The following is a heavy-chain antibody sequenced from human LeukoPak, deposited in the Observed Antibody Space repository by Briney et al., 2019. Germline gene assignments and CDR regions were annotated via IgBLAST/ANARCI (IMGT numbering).Heavy chain of an antibody. V-gene: IGHV5-51*01. D-gene: IGHD3-3*01. Sequence: GASVKVSCKASGYTFTSYWIGWVRQMPGKGLEWMGIIYPGDSDTRYSPSFQGQVTISADKSISTAYLQWSSLKASDTAMYYCAREGTYYDFWSGSWVAFDIWGQGTMVTVSS. CDR2: IYPGDSDT. CDR3: AREGTYYDFWSGSWVAFDI. CDR1: GYTFTSYW. J-gene: IGHJ3*02.